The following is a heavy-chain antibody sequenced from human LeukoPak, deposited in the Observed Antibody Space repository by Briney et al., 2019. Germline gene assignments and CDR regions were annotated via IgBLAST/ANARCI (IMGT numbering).Heavy chain of an antibody. CDR1: GFTFDDYA. CDR3: AKDAYYDFWSGRYYDY. CDR2: ISWNSGSI. V-gene: IGHV3-9*01. J-gene: IGHJ4*02. D-gene: IGHD3-3*01. Sequence: PGRSLRLSCAASGFTFDDYAMHWVRQAPGKGLEWVSGISWNSGSIGYADSVKGRFTISRDNAKNSLYLQMSSLRAEDTALYYCAKDAYYDFWSGRYYDYWGQGTLVTVSS.